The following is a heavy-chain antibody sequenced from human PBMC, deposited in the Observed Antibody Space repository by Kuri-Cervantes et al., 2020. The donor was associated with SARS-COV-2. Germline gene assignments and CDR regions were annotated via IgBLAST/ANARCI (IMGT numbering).Heavy chain of an antibody. CDR1: GGSFSGYY. V-gene: IGHV4-34*01. Sequence: GSLRLSCAVYGGSFSGYYWSWIRQPPGKGLEWIGEINHSGSTNYHPSLKSRVAISVDTPKNQFSLKLSSVTAADTAVYYCARSISVAARPIPIRPGGKFDYWGQGTLVTVSS. CDR3: ARSISVAARPIPIRPGGKFDY. J-gene: IGHJ4*02. CDR2: INHSGST. D-gene: IGHD6-6*01.